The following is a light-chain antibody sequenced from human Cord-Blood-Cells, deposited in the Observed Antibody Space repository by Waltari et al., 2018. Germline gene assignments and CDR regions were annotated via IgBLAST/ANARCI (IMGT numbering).Light chain of an antibody. CDR3: QQDNNWPQYT. CDR1: QSVSSN. J-gene: IGKJ2*01. V-gene: IGKV3-15*01. Sequence: EIVMTQSPATLSVSPGERATLSCRASQSVSSNLAWYQQKPGQAPRLLIFGGSTRAPGIPARFSGSWSWTEFTLTINRLQSEDFAVYYWQQDNNWPQYTFGQGTKLEIK. CDR2: GGS.